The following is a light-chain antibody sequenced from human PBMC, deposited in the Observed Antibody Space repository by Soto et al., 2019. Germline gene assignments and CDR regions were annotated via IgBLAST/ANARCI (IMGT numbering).Light chain of an antibody. V-gene: IGLV2-14*01. CDR2: EVS. Sequence: QPVLTQPASVSGSPGQSITISCTGTNSDVGGYNYVSWYQQYPGKAPKLMIYEVSNRPSGVSNRFSGSKSGNTASLTISGLQAEDEADYYCSSYTSSSTLEVFGGGTKLTVL. CDR1: NSDVGGYNY. CDR3: SSYTSSSTLEV. J-gene: IGLJ2*01.